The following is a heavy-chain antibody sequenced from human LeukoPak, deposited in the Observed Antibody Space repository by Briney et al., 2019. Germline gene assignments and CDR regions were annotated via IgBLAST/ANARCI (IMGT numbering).Heavy chain of an antibody. V-gene: IGHV4-4*02. J-gene: IGHJ4*02. CDR2: IYHSGST. Sequence: PSETLSLTCAVSGGSISSSNWWSWVRQPPGKGLEWIGEIYHSGSTNYNPSLKSRVTISVDTSKNQFSLKLSSVTAADTAVYYCARSGGYYFDYWGQGTLVTVSS. CDR1: GGSISSSNW. CDR3: ARSGGYYFDY. D-gene: IGHD3-10*01.